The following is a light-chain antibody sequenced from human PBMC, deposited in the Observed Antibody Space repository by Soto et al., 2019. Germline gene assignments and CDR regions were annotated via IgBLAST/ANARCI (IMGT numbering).Light chain of an antibody. J-gene: IGKJ4*01. Sequence: DIQMTQSPSSLSASVGDRVTISCRASQRIGIYLNWYQQKPGKAPSLLIYGASSLLGGLPSRFIGCGSETDLTLTIRSLQPEDFATYYCQKSYSAPPLSVGGGTKVVIK. CDR2: GAS. CDR1: QRIGIY. V-gene: IGKV1-39*01. CDR3: QKSYSAPPLS.